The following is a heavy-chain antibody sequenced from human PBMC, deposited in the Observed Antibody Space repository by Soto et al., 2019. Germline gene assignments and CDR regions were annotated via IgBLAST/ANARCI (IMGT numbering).Heavy chain of an antibody. V-gene: IGHV3-30*18. CDR3: AKDRLQWELFEGTTFDY. CDR1: GFTFSSYG. D-gene: IGHD1-26*01. Sequence: GGSLRLSCAASGFTFSSYGMHWVRQAPGKGLEWVAVISYDGSNKYYADSVKGRFTISRDNSKNTLYLQMNSLRAEDTAVYYCAKDRLQWELFEGTTFDYWGQGTLVTVAS. J-gene: IGHJ4*02. CDR2: ISYDGSNK.